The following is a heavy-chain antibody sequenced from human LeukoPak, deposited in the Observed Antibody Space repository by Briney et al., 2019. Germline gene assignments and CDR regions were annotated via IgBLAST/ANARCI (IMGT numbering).Heavy chain of an antibody. V-gene: IGHV4-34*01. CDR1: GGSFSGYY. CDR3: ARPYCSSTSCYGVVSDWFDP. J-gene: IGHJ5*02. Sequence: SGTLSLTCAVYGGSFSGYYWSWIRQPPGKGLEWIGEINHSGSTNYNPSLKSRVTISVDTSKNQFSLKLSSVTAADTAVYYCARPYCSSTSCYGVVSDWFDPWGQGTLVTVSS. D-gene: IGHD2-2*01. CDR2: INHSGST.